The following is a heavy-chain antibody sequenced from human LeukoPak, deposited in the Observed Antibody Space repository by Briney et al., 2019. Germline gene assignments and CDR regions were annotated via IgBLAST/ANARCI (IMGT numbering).Heavy chain of an antibody. J-gene: IGHJ5*02. Sequence: SETLSLTCTVSGGSISSYYWSRIRQPPGKGLEWIGYIYYSGNTNYNPSLKSRLTTSVDTSKNQFSLRLTSVTAADTAVYYCARAHDYGGSNWFDPWGQGTLVTVSS. CDR1: GGSISSYY. CDR2: IYYSGNT. CDR3: ARAHDYGGSNWFDP. D-gene: IGHD4-23*01. V-gene: IGHV4-59*12.